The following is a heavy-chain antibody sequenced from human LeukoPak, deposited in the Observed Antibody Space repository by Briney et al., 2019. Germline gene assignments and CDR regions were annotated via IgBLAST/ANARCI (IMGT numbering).Heavy chain of an antibody. CDR1: GFTFGSYA. V-gene: IGHV3-23*01. D-gene: IGHD3-22*01. J-gene: IGHJ4*02. CDR3: AKAGTVSRITMIVVATAYYFDY. CDR2: ISGSGGST. Sequence: GGSLRLSCAASGFTFGSYAVSWVRQAPGKGLEWVSAISGSGGSTYYADSVKGRFTISRDNSKNTLYLQMNSLRAEDTAVYYCAKAGTVSRITMIVVATAYYFDYWGQGTLVTVSS.